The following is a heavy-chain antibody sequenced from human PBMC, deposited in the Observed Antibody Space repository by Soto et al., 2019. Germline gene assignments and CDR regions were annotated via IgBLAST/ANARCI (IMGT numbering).Heavy chain of an antibody. CDR1: GGSISSGGYQ. CDR2: ISYSGST. D-gene: IGHD3-10*01. CDR3: ARAPHDYDYGWEEFDY. V-gene: IGHV4-31*03. Sequence: QVQLQESGPGLVKPSQTLSLTCTVSGGSISSGGYQWSWIRQHPGKGLEWIGYISYSGSTYYNPSLRRRVTLSVDTSKNQFSLKLSSVTAADTAVYYCARAPHDYDYGWEEFDYWGQGTLVTVSS. J-gene: IGHJ4*02.